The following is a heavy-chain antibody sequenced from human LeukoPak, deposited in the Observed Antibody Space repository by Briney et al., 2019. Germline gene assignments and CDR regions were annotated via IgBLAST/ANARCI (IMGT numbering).Heavy chain of an antibody. CDR3: VRGNPPNCGGDCFDY. CDR2: IWYDGSDQ. J-gene: IGHJ4*02. V-gene: IGHV3-33*01. D-gene: IGHD2-21*01. Sequence: GGSLRLSCAASGFTFINYGMHWVRQAPGKGLGWVAVIWYDGSDQRYAESVKGRFTISRDDSKNTVFLQMNSLRVDDTAVYYCVRGNPPNCGGDCFDYWGQGTLVTVSS. CDR1: GFTFINYG.